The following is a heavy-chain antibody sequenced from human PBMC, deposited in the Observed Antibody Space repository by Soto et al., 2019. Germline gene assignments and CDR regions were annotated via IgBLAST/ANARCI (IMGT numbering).Heavy chain of an antibody. V-gene: IGHV4-39*01. D-gene: IGHD3-3*01. CDR2: IYYSGST. CDR3: ARQPYDFWSGYPPPYYYYMDV. CDR1: GGSISSSSYY. J-gene: IGHJ6*03. Sequence: SETLSLTCTVSGGSISSSSYYWGWIRQPPGKGLEWIGSIYYSGSTYYNPSLKSRVTISVDTSKNQFSLKLSSVTAADTAVYYCARQPYDFWSGYPPPYYYYMDVWGKGTTVTVSS.